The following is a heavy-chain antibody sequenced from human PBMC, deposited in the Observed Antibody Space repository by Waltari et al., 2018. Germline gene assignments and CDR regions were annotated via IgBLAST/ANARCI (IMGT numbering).Heavy chain of an antibody. CDR3: AKEIYRIGRPCFDY. CDR1: GFTFSHSA. CDR2: ITSGGGDT. V-gene: IGHV3-23*01. Sequence: QLLESGGGWRQAGGSLRLSCEAYGFTFSHSAMSWVRQAPGKGPEWVSGITSGGGDTYYTDSVRGRFTISRDNSKNTVYLQMNSLRHEDTAVYYCAKEIYRIGRPCFDYWGQEVRVTVSS. J-gene: IGHJ4*02. D-gene: IGHD6-19*01.